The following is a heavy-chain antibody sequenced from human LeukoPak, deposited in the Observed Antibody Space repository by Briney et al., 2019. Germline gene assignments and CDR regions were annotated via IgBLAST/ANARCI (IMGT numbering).Heavy chain of an antibody. D-gene: IGHD3-22*01. J-gene: IGHJ4*02. CDR3: ARARYDSSGPYDKYYFDY. Sequence: GESLRLSCAASGFTFSSYPMHWVRQAPGKGLEWVAVIGYDGVNKFYTDSVKGRFTISRDNAKNSLYLQMNSLRAEDTAVYYCARARYDSSGPYDKYYFDYWGQGTLVTVSS. V-gene: IGHV3-30*04. CDR2: IGYDGVNK. CDR1: GFTFSSYP.